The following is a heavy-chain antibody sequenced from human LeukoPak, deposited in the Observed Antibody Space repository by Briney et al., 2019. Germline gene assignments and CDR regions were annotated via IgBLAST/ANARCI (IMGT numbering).Heavy chain of an antibody. D-gene: IGHD2-2*01. V-gene: IGHV4-30-2*01. Sequence: SETLSLTCTVSGGSISSGGYYWSWIRQPPGKGLEWIGYIYHSGSTYYNPSLKSRVTISVDRSKNQFSLKLSSVTAADTAVYYCARASMSSTSRSDYYYYYYYMDVWGKGTTVTVSS. J-gene: IGHJ6*03. CDR1: GGSISSGGYY. CDR3: ARASMSSTSRSDYYYYYYYMDV. CDR2: IYHSGST.